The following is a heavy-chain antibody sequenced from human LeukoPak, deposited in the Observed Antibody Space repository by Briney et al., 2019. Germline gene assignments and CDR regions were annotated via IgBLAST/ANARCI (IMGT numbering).Heavy chain of an antibody. J-gene: IGHJ6*03. Sequence: SETLSLTCNVSGVSISSMSYYWGWIRQPPGKGLEWIGSNYYSGSTDYNPSLKSRVTISVDTSKNQFSLKLTSVTAADTAVYYCASRYYSYYYMDVWGKGTTVIVPS. CDR3: ASRYYSYYYMDV. CDR2: NYYSGST. V-gene: IGHV4-39*01. CDR1: GVSISSMSYY.